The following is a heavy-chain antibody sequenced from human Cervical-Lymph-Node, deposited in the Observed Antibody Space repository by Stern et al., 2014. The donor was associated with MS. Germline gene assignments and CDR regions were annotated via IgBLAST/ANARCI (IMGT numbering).Heavy chain of an antibody. D-gene: IGHD2-8*02. CDR3: ARAFCTGGVCYSFPFYGMDV. V-gene: IGHV3-20*01. CDR2: INWNGGST. CDR1: GFTFEDYG. Sequence: EVQLVGSGGGVVRPGRSLRLSCAASGFTFEDYGMSWVRQGPGTGLEWVAAINWNGGSTVYAGSVQGRFTISRDNAKNSLYLQMNSLRAEDTALYHCARAFCTGGVCYSFPFYGMDVWGQGTTVTVSS. J-gene: IGHJ6*02.